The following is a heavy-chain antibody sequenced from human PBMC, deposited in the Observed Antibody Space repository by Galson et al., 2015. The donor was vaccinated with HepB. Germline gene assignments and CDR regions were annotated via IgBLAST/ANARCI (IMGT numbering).Heavy chain of an antibody. D-gene: IGHD6-13*01. CDR3: ARTPLGGAAAGLYYFDY. V-gene: IGHV1-69*06. J-gene: IGHJ4*02. CDR1: GGTFSNSG. CDR2: IIPIWDTT. Sequence: SVKVSCKASGGTFSNSGISWVRQAPGQGLEWMGGIIPIWDTTNYAQKFQGRVTITADRSTSTVYMELSSLRSEDTAVYYCARTPLGGAAAGLYYFDYWGQGTLVTVSS.